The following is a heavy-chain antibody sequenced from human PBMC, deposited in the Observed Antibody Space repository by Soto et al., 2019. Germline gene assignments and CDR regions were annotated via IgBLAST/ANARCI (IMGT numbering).Heavy chain of an antibody. CDR1: GYTFTSYD. Sequence: ASVKVSCKASGYTFTSYDINWVRQATGQGLEWMGWMNPNSGNTGYAQKFQGRVTMTRNTSISTAYMELSSLRSEDTAVYYCARRGMGFLEWEQHAFDIWGQGTMVTVSS. CDR3: ARRGMGFLEWEQHAFDI. V-gene: IGHV1-8*01. CDR2: MNPNSGNT. D-gene: IGHD3-3*01. J-gene: IGHJ3*02.